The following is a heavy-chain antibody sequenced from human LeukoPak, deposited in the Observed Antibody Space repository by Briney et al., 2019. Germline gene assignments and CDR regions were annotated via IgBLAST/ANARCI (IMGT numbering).Heavy chain of an antibody. V-gene: IGHV4-34*01. CDR3: AREYRNYNILAGYIGY. D-gene: IGHD3-9*01. CDR2: INHSGST. CDR1: GGSFSGYY. Sequence: SETLSLTCAVYGGSFSGYYWSWIRQPPGKGLEWIGEINHSGSTNYNPSLKSRVTISVDTSKNQFSLKLSSVTAADTAVYYCAREYRNYNILAGYIGYWGQGTLVTVSS. J-gene: IGHJ4*02.